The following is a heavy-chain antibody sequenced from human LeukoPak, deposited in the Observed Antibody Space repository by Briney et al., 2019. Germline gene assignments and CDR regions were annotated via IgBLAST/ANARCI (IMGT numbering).Heavy chain of an antibody. CDR3: AKDRGYSSGWYLDY. CDR1: GFTFNAHA. CDR2: ISGSGGNT. J-gene: IGHJ4*02. D-gene: IGHD6-19*01. Sequence: GGSLRLSCAGSGFTFNAHAVTCVRQAPGKGLEWVSTISGSGGNTYYADSVKGRFTISRDNSKNALYLQMNSLRAEDTAVYYCAKDRGYSSGWYLDYWGQGTLVTVSS. V-gene: IGHV3-23*01.